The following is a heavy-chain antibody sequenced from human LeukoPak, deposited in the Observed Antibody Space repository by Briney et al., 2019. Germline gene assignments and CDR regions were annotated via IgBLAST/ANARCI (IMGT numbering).Heavy chain of an antibody. CDR3: AKEGRTRIAAAEILFAY. CDR2: ISGSGGST. V-gene: IGHV3-23*01. CDR1: GFTFSSYA. Sequence: GGSLRLSCAASGFTFSSYAMSWVRQAPGKGLGWVSAISGSGGSTYYADSVKDRFTISRDNSKNTLYLQMNSLRAEETAVYYCAKEGRTRIAAAEILFAYGAQEPRVTVS. D-gene: IGHD6-13*01. J-gene: IGHJ4*02.